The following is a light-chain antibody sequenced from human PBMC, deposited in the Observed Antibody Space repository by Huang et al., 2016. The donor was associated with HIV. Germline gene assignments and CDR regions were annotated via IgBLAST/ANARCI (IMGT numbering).Light chain of an antibody. CDR2: GAS. CDR3: QQYNNWPGT. CDR1: QSFSNN. Sequence: EIVMTQYPATLSVSPGERATLSCWASQSFSNNLAWYQQKPGQAPRRLIYGASTRATGIPARFSGSGSGTEFTLTISSLQSEEFAVYYCQQYNNWPGTFGQGTKVEIK. J-gene: IGKJ1*01. V-gene: IGKV3-15*01.